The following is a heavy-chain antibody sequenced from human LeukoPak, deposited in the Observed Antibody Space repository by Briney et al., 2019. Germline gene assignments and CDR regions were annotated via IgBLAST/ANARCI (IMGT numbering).Heavy chain of an antibody. V-gene: IGHV4-39*01. J-gene: IGHJ4*02. Sequence: PSETLSLTCTVSGGSISSSSHFWGWIRQPPGKGLEWIVNIYYGGNTYYNPSLKSRVTISVDTSKNQFSLNLNSVTAADTAVYYCASNFGSGSLDYWGQGTLVTVSP. D-gene: IGHD3-10*01. CDR3: ASNFGSGSLDY. CDR1: GGSISSSSHF. CDR2: IYYGGNT.